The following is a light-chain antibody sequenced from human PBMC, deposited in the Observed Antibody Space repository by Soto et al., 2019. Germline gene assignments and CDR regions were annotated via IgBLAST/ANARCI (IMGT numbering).Light chain of an antibody. Sequence: EIVLTQSPGTLSLSPGERATLSCRASQSVSNTYLAWYQQKPGQAPRLLIYGTSRRATGIPDRFSGSGSGTGFTLAISRLEPEDFAVYYCKQYGTSPFTFGEGTKLEIK. J-gene: IGKJ2*01. CDR3: KQYGTSPFT. CDR1: QSVSNTY. CDR2: GTS. V-gene: IGKV3-20*01.